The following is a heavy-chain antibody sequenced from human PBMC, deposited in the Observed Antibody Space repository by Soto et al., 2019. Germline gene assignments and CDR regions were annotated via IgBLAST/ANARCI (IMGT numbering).Heavy chain of an antibody. Sequence: QVQLVQSGAEVKKPGSSVKVSCKAPGGTLSSYAINWVRQAPGQGLEWMGGIIPIFGSANYAPKFQGRFTISADESTSTAYMEVSSLRSEDTAVYYCAGTREIPYYHGMDVWGQGTTVTVSS. CDR1: GGTLSSYA. D-gene: IGHD2-2*02. V-gene: IGHV1-69*01. CDR2: IIPIFGSA. J-gene: IGHJ6*02. CDR3: AGTREIPYYHGMDV.